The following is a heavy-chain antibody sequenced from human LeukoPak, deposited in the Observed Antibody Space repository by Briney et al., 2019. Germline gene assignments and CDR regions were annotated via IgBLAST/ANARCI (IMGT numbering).Heavy chain of an antibody. D-gene: IGHD3-10*01. CDR3: ARDTYYYGSGSGEFDY. CDR1: GFTVSSNY. CDR2: IYSGGST. J-gene: IGHJ4*02. Sequence: GGSLRLSCAASGFTVSSNYMSWVRQAPGKGLEWVSVIYSGGSTYYADSVKGRFTISRDNSKNTLYLQMNSLRAEDTAVYYCARDTYYYGSGSGEFDYWGQGTLVTVSS. V-gene: IGHV3-53*01.